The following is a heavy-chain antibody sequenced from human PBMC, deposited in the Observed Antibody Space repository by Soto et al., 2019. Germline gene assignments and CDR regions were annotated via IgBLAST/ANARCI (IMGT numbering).Heavy chain of an antibody. J-gene: IGHJ6*02. Sequence: QVQLQQSGPGLVKPSQTLSLTCTVSGGSISSDNYHWTWIRQSQGKGLEGIGYIHHSGSILYNPSLKSRVTISVDTSKNQFSLHLSSVTAADTAVYFCAREDDGGDSLDVWGQGTTVTVSS. D-gene: IGHD2-21*02. CDR3: AREDDGGDSLDV. CDR2: IHHSGSI. V-gene: IGHV4-30-4*08. CDR1: GGSISSDNYH.